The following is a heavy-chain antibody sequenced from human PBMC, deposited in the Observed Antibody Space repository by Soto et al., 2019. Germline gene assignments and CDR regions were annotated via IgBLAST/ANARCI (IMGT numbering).Heavy chain of an antibody. V-gene: IGHV4-39*01. CDR2: IDYNGVT. Sequence: SETLSLTCSVSGASLSSRDYYWGWIRQTPGKGLEWIGNIDYNGVTYYNPSLKSRVTVSKDTSKNQFSLKVASVTAADTAIYYCGRVMIGTSRHTDSDYWGQGTQVTVSS. CDR3: GRVMIGTSRHTDSDY. D-gene: IGHD2-2*01. CDR1: GASLSSRDYY. J-gene: IGHJ4*02.